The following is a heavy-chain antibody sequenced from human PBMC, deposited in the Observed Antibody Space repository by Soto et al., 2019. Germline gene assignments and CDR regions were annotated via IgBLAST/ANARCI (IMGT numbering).Heavy chain of an antibody. CDR2: IIPIFGTA. Sequence: SVKVSCKASGGTFSSYAISWVRQAPGQGLEWMGGIIPIFGTANYAQKFQGRVTITADKSTSTAYMELSSLRSEDTAVYYCARARYYYGSGSYYSFDYWGQGTLVTVSS. J-gene: IGHJ4*02. V-gene: IGHV1-69*06. CDR3: ARARYYYGSGSYYSFDY. CDR1: GGTFSSYA. D-gene: IGHD3-10*01.